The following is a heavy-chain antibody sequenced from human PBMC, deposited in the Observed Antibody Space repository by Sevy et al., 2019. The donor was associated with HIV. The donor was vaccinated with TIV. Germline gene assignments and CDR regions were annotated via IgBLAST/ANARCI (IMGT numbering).Heavy chain of an antibody. D-gene: IGHD1-26*01. CDR3: AGENAWGRGYS. CDR2: IYYNGHI. CDR1: GGSITSLY. J-gene: IGHJ4*02. Sequence: SETLSLTCTVSGGSITSLYWNWIRQPPGKGLEWIANIYYNGHINYNPSLKSRVTLSLDKSKNQFSLMLSSVTAADTAMYYCAGENAWGRGYSWGQGTLVTVSS. V-gene: IGHV4-59*11.